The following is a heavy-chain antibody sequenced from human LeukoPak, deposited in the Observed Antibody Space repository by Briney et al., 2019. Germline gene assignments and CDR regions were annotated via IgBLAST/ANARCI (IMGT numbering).Heavy chain of an antibody. V-gene: IGHV3-23*01. J-gene: IGHJ4*02. CDR2: ISGSGGST. D-gene: IGHD6-19*01. Sequence: GGSLRLSCAASGFTFSSYAMSWVRQALGKGLEWVSAISGSGGSTYYADSVRGRFTISRDNSKNTLYLQMNSLRAEDTAVYYCAKAAARGWPGSPFDYWGQGTLVTVSS. CDR3: AKAAARGWPGSPFDY. CDR1: GFTFSSYA.